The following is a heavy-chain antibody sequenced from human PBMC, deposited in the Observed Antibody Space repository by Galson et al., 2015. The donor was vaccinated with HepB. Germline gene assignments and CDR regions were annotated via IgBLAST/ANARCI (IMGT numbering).Heavy chain of an antibody. V-gene: IGHV4-4*07. Sequence: ETLSLTCTVSGGSTNGYYWSWIRQPAGKGLEWIGRIYSSGTTHYNPSLTSRLSMSADTSKNQFSLKLSSVTAADTAVYYCARDLIWHTVSTDFYYYGMDVWGQGTTVTVSS. J-gene: IGHJ6*02. CDR3: ARDLIWHTVSTDFYYYGMDV. D-gene: IGHD4-11*01. CDR2: IYSSGTT. CDR1: GGSTNGYY.